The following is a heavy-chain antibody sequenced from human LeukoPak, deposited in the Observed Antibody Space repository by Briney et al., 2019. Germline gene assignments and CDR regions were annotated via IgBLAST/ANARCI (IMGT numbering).Heavy chain of an antibody. J-gene: IGHJ3*01. CDR3: ASFTYSGGSN. CDR2: INHSGST. Sequence: SETLSLTCAVYGGSFSGYYWSWIRQPPGKGLEWIGEINHSGSTNYNPSLKSRVTISVDTSKNQFSLKLSSVTAADTAVYYCASFTYSGGSNWGQGTMVTVSS. CDR1: GGSFSGYY. V-gene: IGHV4-34*01. D-gene: IGHD1-26*01.